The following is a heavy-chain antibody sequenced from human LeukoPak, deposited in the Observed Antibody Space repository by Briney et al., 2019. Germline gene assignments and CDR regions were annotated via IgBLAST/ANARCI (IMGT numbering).Heavy chain of an antibody. Sequence: PETPSLTCTVSGGSISTYVCTWIRQPPGKGLEWIGYVSNSGSTNYNPSLKSRVTISVDTYKNQFSLMLNSFTPADTAAYYCSLAARRSGSFHTWGGG. J-gene: IGHJ5*02. V-gene: IGHV4-59*01. CDR3: SLAARRSGSFHT. D-gene: IGHD6-6*01. CDR2: VSNSGST. CDR1: GGSISTYV.